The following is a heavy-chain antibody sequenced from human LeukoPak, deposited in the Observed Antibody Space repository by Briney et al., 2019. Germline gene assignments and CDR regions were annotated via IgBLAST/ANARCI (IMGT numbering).Heavy chain of an antibody. J-gene: IGHJ4*02. CDR3: AAHYGSTSYSTYDY. V-gene: IGHV3-23*01. CDR1: GFTFSSYA. D-gene: IGHD3-10*01. CDR2: ISGSGGTT. Sequence: GGSLRLSCGASGFTFSSYAMSCVRQAPGKGLEWVSTISGSGGTTFYADSVKGRFTISRDNSRNTLYLQMDSLRAEDTAVYYCAAHYGSTSYSTYDYWGQGTLVTVSS.